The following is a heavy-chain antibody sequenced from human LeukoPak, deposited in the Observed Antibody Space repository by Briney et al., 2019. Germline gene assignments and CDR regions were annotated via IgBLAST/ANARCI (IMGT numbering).Heavy chain of an antibody. CDR3: VRDVWGDRDSYLDY. J-gene: IGHJ4*02. CDR1: GFTFSSYW. V-gene: IGHV3-74*01. Sequence: PGGSLRLSCAASGFTFSSYWMHWVRQAPGKGLVWVSRINTDGRSTIYADSVKGRFTVSRDNAKNTLYLQMNSLRAEDTAVYYCVRDVWGDRDSYLDYWGQGTLVTVSS. CDR2: INTDGRST. D-gene: IGHD2-21*01.